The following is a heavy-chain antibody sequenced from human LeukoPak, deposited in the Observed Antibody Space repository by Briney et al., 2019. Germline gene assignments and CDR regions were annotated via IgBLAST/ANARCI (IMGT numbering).Heavy chain of an antibody. CDR3: ARMELPYYFDY. D-gene: IGHD1-26*01. CDR2: ISAYNGNT. J-gene: IGHJ4*02. CDR1: GFTFTSYG. V-gene: IGHV1-18*01. Sequence: PGGSLRLSCAASGFTFTSYGISWVRQAPGQGLEWMGWISAYNGNTNYAQKLQGRVTMTTDTSTSTAYMELRSLRSDDTAVYYCARMELPYYFDYWGQGTLVTVSS.